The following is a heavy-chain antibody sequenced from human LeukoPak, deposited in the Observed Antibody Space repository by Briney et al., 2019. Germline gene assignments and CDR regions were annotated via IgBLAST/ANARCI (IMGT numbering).Heavy chain of an antibody. Sequence: GGSLRLSCAASGFTFSSHSMNWVRQAPGKGLEWVSSISSSSSYISYADSVQGRFTISRDNSKSTLCLQMNSLRAEDTAVYYCAKQLGYCSDGSCYFPYWGQGTLVTVSS. CDR2: ISSSSSYI. J-gene: IGHJ4*02. CDR3: AKQLGYCSDGSCYFPY. D-gene: IGHD2-15*01. V-gene: IGHV3-21*04. CDR1: GFTFSSHS.